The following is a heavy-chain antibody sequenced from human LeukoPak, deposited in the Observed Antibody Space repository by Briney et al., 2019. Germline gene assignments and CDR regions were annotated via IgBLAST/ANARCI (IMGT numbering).Heavy chain of an antibody. CDR1: GLTFSSYG. CDR3: AKDRQRWLQLGNCYFDY. CDR2: ISTTGGTT. D-gene: IGHD5-24*01. J-gene: IGHJ4*02. Sequence: PGGSLRLSCAASGLTFSSYGMSWVRQAPGRGLEWVSAISTTGGTTYYADSVRGRFTISRDNSKNTLYLQMNSLRAEDTAVYYCAKDRQRWLQLGNCYFDYWGQGTLVTVSS. V-gene: IGHV3-23*01.